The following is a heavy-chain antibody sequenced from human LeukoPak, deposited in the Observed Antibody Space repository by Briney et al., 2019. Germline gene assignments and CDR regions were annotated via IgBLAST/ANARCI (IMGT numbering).Heavy chain of an antibody. CDR2: ISGSGGST. CDR1: GFTFSTYS. J-gene: IGHJ4*02. D-gene: IGHD3-9*01. CDR3: AKGLRYFDWITTTYYFDY. V-gene: IGHV3-23*01. Sequence: GGSLRLSCAASGFTFSTYSMNWVRQAPGKGLEWVSAISGSGGSTYYADSVKGRFTISRDNSKNTLYLQMNSLRAEDTAVYYCAKGLRYFDWITTTYYFDYWGQGTLVTVSS.